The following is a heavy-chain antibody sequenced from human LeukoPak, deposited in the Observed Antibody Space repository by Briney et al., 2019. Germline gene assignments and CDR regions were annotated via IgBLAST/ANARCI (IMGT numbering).Heavy chain of an antibody. D-gene: IGHD6-6*01. CDR2: IIPILGIA. Sequence: ASVKVSCKASGYTFTSYDINWVRQATGQGLEWMGRIIPILGIANYAQKFQGRVTITADKSTSTAYMELSSLRSEDTAVYYCAREGISSYSSSSSFDYWGQGTLVTVSS. V-gene: IGHV1-69*04. CDR3: AREGISSYSSSSSFDY. CDR1: GYTFTSYD. J-gene: IGHJ4*02.